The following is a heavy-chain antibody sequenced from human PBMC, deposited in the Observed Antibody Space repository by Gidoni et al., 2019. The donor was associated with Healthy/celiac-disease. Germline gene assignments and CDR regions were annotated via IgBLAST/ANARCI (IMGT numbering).Heavy chain of an antibody. CDR2: ISGSGGST. D-gene: IGHD1-26*01. Sequence: EVQLLESGGGWVQPGGSLRHSWAASGFTFSSFAMSWVRQAPGKGVGWVSAISGSGGSTYYADSVKGRFTSSRDNSKNTLYLQMNSLRAEDTAVYYCAKDEQSGSYFDYWGQGTLVTVSS. CDR1: GFTFSSFA. J-gene: IGHJ4*02. V-gene: IGHV3-23*01. CDR3: AKDEQSGSYFDY.